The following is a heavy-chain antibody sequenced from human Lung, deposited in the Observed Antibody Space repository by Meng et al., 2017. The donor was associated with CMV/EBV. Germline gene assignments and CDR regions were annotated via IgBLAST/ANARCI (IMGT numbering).Heavy chain of an antibody. J-gene: IGHJ3*01. D-gene: IGHD1-26*01. V-gene: IGHV3-49*04. CDR3: NRVLVFVVSSGFWERIFDE. Sequence: SCSASGFTFAEYSINWVRPAPRKGLEWLGFIRPSAHGDAPHRAASVTGRFTFTRDDSKCIDSLQMNSLESEDTAVDYYNRVLVFVVSSGFWERIFDEXGQGXMVTVSS. CDR1: GFTFAEYS. CDR2: IRPSAHGDAP.